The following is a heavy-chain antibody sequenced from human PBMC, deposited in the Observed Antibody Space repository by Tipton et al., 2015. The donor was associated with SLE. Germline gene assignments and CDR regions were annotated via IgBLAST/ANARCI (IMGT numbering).Heavy chain of an antibody. Sequence: SLRLSCAASGFTFSSYAMSWVRQALGKGLEWVSAISGRGGTTYYADSVKGRFTISRDNSKNTLYLQMNSLRAEDTAVYYCAKIGERYYYYGMDVWGQGTTVTVSS. V-gene: IGHV3-23*01. CDR1: GFTFSSYA. CDR2: ISGRGGTT. J-gene: IGHJ6*02. CDR3: AKIGERYYYYGMDV. D-gene: IGHD3-10*01.